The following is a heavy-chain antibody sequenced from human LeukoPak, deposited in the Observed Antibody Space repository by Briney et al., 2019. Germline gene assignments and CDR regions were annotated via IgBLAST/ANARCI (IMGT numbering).Heavy chain of an antibody. V-gene: IGHV3-66*01. CDR1: GITVSSNY. CDR3: ARGPPDIPDY. CDR2: IYSGGST. Sequence: PGGSLRLSCAASGITVSSNYMSWVRQAPGKGLEWVSVIYSGGSTNYADSVKGRFTISRDNSKNTMYLQMNSLRAEDTAVYYCARGPPDIPDYWGQGTLVTVSS. J-gene: IGHJ4*02. D-gene: IGHD2-2*02.